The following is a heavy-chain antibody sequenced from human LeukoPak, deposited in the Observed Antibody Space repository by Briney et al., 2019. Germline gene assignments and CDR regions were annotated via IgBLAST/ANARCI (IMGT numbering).Heavy chain of an antibody. CDR1: AFTFTSSP. Sequence: ASVKVSCKASAFTFTSSPIQWVRQARGQRLEWIGWIVVGFGNTDYAQKFQERVTITRDMSTSTTYMELSSLGSEDTAVYYCAPLPHAAPGLSVDSWGQGTQVTVSS. CDR3: APLPHAAPGLSVDS. V-gene: IGHV1-58*02. CDR2: IVVGFGNT. J-gene: IGHJ4*02. D-gene: IGHD6-13*01.